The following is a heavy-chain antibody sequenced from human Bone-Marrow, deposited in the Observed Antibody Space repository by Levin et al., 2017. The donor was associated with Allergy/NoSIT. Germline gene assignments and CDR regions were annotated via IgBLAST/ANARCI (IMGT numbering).Heavy chain of an antibody. J-gene: IGHJ4*02. D-gene: IGHD6-13*01. CDR1: GFTFSSYG. Sequence: GGSLRLSCAASGFTFSSYGMHWVRQAPGKGLEWVAVIWYDGSNKYYADSVKGRFTISRDNSKNTLYLQMNSLRAEDTAVYYCARDSLAAGGSDYWGQGTLVTVSS. CDR3: ARDSLAAGGSDY. V-gene: IGHV3-33*01. CDR2: IWYDGSNK.